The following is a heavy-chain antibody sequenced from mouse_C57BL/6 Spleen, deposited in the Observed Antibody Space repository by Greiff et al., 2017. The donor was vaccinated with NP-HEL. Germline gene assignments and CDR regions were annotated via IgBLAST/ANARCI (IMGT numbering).Heavy chain of an antibody. J-gene: IGHJ2*01. D-gene: IGHD4-1*01. Sequence: VQLQQSGPELVKPGASVKISCKASGYTFTDYYMNWVKQSHGKSLEWIGDINPNNGGTSYNQKFKGKATLTVDKSSSTAYMELRSLTSEDSAVYYCAINWDSDYWGQGTTLTVSS. CDR3: AINWDSDY. CDR2: INPNNGGT. V-gene: IGHV1-26*01. CDR1: GYTFTDYY.